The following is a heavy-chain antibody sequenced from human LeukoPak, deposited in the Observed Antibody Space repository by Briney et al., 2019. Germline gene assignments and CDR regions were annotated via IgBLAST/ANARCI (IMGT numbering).Heavy chain of an antibody. CDR1: GGFFSGYY. Sequence: PSETLSLTCAVYGGFFSGYYWSWIRQPPGKGLEWIGEINHSGSTNYNPSLKSRVTISVDTSKNQFSLKLSSVTAADTAAYYCARTLWEWLPPYYYYGMDVWGQGTTVTVSS. CDR2: INHSGST. CDR3: ARTLWEWLPPYYYYGMDV. V-gene: IGHV4-34*01. D-gene: IGHD3-3*01. J-gene: IGHJ6*02.